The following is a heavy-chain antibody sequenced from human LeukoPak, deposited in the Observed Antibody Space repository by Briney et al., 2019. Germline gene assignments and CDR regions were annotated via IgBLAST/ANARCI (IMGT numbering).Heavy chain of an antibody. D-gene: IGHD5-18*01. J-gene: IGHJ4*02. Sequence: SVTVSCKASGGTFSSYAISWVRQAPGQGLEWMGGIIPIFGTANYAQKFQGRVTITADESTSTAYMELSSLRSEDTAVYYCARDARGYSYGKYFDYWGQGALVTVSS. CDR3: ARDARGYSYGKYFDY. CDR2: IIPIFGTA. CDR1: GGTFSSYA. V-gene: IGHV1-69*13.